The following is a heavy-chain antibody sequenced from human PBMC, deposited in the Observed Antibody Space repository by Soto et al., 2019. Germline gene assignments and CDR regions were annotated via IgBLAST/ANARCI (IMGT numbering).Heavy chain of an antibody. CDR1: GGSITSGTYF. V-gene: IGHV4-39*07. CDR2: MYSNGDT. CDR3: ARELNYDLERWFDP. D-gene: IGHD3-3*01. J-gene: IGHJ5*02. Sequence: SSETPSLTCTVSGGSITSGTYFWGWIPQAPGKGLEWIGSMYSNGDTYYKPSLKSRVTISVDTSKIQFSLKLSSVTAADTAVYYCARELNYDLERWFDPWGQGTLVTVSS.